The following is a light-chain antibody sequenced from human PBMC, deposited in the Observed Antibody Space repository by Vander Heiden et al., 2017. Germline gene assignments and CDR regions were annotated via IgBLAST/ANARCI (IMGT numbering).Light chain of an antibody. CDR1: QGISIY. V-gene: IGKV1-27*01. CDR2: AAS. J-gene: IGKJ4*01. CDR3: QKYHTVPLT. Sequence: DIQMTQSPSSLSASVGDRVTITCRASQGISIYLAWYHQKPGKAPKLLIYAASTLQSGVPTRFSGSGSGTDFTLTITSLQPEDVATYYCQKYHTVPLTFGGETKVGIK.